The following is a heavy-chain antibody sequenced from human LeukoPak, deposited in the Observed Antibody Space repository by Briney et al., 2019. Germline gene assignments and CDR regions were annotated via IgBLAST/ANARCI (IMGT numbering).Heavy chain of an antibody. CDR1: GFTFSNFA. J-gene: IGHJ4*02. Sequence: SGGSLRLSCAASGFTFSNFAMSWVRQAPGKGLEWVSVISASGGSTYYADSVKGRFTISRDNPKNTLYLQMNSLRAEDTAVYYCAKGKGIQIWPYYFDYWGQGTLVTVSS. D-gene: IGHD5-18*01. V-gene: IGHV3-23*01. CDR2: ISASGGST. CDR3: AKGKGIQIWPYYFDY.